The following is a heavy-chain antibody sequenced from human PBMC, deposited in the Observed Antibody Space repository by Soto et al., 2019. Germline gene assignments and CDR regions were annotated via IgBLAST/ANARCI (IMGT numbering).Heavy chain of an antibody. J-gene: IGHJ6*02. Sequence: PSETLSLTCTVSGGSISSYYWSWIRQPPGKGLEWIGYIYYSGSTNYNPSLKSRVTISVDTSKNKFSLKLSSVTAADTAVYYCSRASGTTGYYYGMDVWGQGTTVTVSS. V-gene: IGHV4-59*01. CDR1: GGSISSYY. D-gene: IGHD1-7*01. CDR3: SRASGTTGYYYGMDV. CDR2: IYYSGST.